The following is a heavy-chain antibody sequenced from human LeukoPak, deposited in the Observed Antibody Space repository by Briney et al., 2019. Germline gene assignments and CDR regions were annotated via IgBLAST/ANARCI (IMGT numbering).Heavy chain of an antibody. CDR1: GSTFSSYS. CDR2: ISSSSSYI. D-gene: IGHD3-22*01. V-gene: IGHV3-21*01. CDR3: ASISSGYYIDY. J-gene: IGHJ4*02. Sequence: GGSLRLSCAASGSTFSSYSMNWVRQAPGKGLEWVSSISSSSSYIYYADSVKGRFTISRDNAKNSLYLQMNSLRAEDTAVYYCASISSGYYIDYWGQGTLVTVSS.